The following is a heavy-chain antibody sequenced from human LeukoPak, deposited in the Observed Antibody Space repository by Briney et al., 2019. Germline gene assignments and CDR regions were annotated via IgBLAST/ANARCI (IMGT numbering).Heavy chain of an antibody. CDR1: GGSISSYY. D-gene: IGHD2-15*01. V-gene: IGHV4-4*07. CDR3: ARVADLYCSGGSCYDWFDP. Sequence: SETLSLTCTLSGGSISSYYGSWIRQPAGKGLEWIGRIYTSGSTNYNPSLKSRVTMSVDTSKNQFSLKLSSVTAADTAVYYCARVADLYCSGGSCYDWFDPWGQGTLVTVSS. J-gene: IGHJ5*02. CDR2: IYTSGST.